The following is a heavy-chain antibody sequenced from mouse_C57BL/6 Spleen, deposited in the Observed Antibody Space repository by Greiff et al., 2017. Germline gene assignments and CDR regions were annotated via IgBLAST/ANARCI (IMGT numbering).Heavy chain of an antibody. CDR1: GFTFSDFY. CDR2: SRNKANDYTT. Sequence: EVKLVESGGGLVQSGRSLRLSCATSGFTFSDFYMEWVRQAPGKGLEWIAASRNKANDYTTEYSASVKGRFIVSRDTSQSILYLQMNALRAEDTAIYYCARGGLRRYYAMDYGGQGTSVTVSS. CDR3: ARGGLRRYYAMDY. D-gene: IGHD2-4*01. V-gene: IGHV7-1*01. J-gene: IGHJ4*01.